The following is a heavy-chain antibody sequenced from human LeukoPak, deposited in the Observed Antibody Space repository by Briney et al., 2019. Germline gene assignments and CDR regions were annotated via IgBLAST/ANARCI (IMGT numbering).Heavy chain of an antibody. Sequence: GRSLRLSCTASGFTFSSCGMHWVRQAPGKGLEWVAVIWYDGSNKYYADSVKGRFTISRDNSKNTLYLQMNSLRAEDTAVYYCAREGGYSWNWFDPWGQGTLVTVSS. CDR1: GFTFSSCG. CDR2: IWYDGSNK. CDR3: AREGGYSWNWFDP. D-gene: IGHD1-1*01. V-gene: IGHV3-33*01. J-gene: IGHJ5*02.